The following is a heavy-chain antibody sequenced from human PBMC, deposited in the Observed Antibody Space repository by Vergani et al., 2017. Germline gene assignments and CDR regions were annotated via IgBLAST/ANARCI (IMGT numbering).Heavy chain of an antibody. CDR1: GGTFSSYA. V-gene: IGHV1-69*01. CDR3: ASAPIVGATTLRTHFDY. D-gene: IGHD1-26*01. CDR2: IIPICGTA. Sequence: QVQLVQSGAEVKKPGSSVKVSCKASGGTFSSYAISWVRQAPGQGLEWMGGIIPICGTANYAQKFQGRVTITADESTRTAYMELSSLRSEDTAVYYCASAPIVGATTLRTHFDYWGQGTLVTVSS. J-gene: IGHJ4*02.